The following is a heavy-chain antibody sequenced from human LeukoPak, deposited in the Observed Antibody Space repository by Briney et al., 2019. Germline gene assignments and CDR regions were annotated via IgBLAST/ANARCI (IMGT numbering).Heavy chain of an antibody. Sequence: PGGSLRLSCAASGFTFSSYAMHWVRQAPGKGLEYVSAISSNEGSTYYANSVKGRFTISRDNSKNTLYLQMGSLRAEDMAVYYCARAPRGGSYYFDYWGQGTLVTVSS. CDR3: ARAPRGGSYYFDY. D-gene: IGHD1-26*01. V-gene: IGHV3-64*01. CDR2: ISSNEGST. CDR1: GFTFSSYA. J-gene: IGHJ4*02.